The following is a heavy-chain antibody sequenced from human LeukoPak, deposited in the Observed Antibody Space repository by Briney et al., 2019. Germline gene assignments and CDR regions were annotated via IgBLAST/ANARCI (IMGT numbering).Heavy chain of an antibody. V-gene: IGHV3-7*01. D-gene: IGHD5-18*01. CDR3: ARGGSGYSYGKIDS. CDR1: GFTFSDYY. CDR2: IKQDGSET. J-gene: IGHJ4*02. Sequence: QPGGSLRLSCAASGFTFSDYYMNWVRQAPGKGLEWVANIKQDGSETYYVDSVKGRFTISRDNAKNSLYLQMNSLRDEDTAVYYCARGGSGYSYGKIDSWGQGILVTVSS.